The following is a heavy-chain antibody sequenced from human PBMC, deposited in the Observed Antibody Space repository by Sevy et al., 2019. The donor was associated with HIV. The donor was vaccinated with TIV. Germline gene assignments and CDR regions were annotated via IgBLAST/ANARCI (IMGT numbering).Heavy chain of an antibody. CDR1: GFTFSTYG. V-gene: IGHV3-33*01. D-gene: IGHD4-17*01. J-gene: IGHJ4*02. CDR2: MWFDGSNT. CDR3: ATDLEFYDYGDYGPAFMPDY. Sequence: VGSLRLSCAASGFTFSTYGMHWVHQAPGKGLEWVAVMWFDGSNTYYADSVKGRFTISRDIAKNTLHLQMNSLGAEDTAVYYCATDLEFYDYGDYGPAFMPDYWGQGTLVTVSS.